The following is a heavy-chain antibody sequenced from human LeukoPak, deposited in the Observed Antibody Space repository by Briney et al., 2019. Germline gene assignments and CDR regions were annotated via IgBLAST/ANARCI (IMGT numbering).Heavy chain of an antibody. V-gene: IGHV3-66*04. J-gene: IGHJ6*02. CDR1: GFSFINSW. Sequence: GESLKISCKTSGFSFINSWIAWVRQVPGKGLEWVSVIYSGGSTYYADSVKGRFTISRDNSKNTLYLQMNSLRAEDTAVYYCARLNYYGMDVWGQGTTVTVSS. CDR3: ARLNYYGMDV. CDR2: IYSGGST.